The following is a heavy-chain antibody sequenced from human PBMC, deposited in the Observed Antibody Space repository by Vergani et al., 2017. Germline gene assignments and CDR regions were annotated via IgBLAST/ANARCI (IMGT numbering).Heavy chain of an antibody. D-gene: IGHD5-18*01. CDR2: IYYSGST. Sequence: QVQLQESGPGLVKPSETLSLTCTVSGGSISSYYWSWIRQPPGKGLEWIGYIYYSGSTNYNPSLKSRVTISVDTSKNQFSPKLSSVTAADTAVYYCARDFLVRGYDYYYYYGMDVWGQGTTVSVSS. J-gene: IGHJ6*02. CDR3: ARDFLVRGYDYYYYYGMDV. CDR1: GGSISSYY. V-gene: IGHV4-59*01.